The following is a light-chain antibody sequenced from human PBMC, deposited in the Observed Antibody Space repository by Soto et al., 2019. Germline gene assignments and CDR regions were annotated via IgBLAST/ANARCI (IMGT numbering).Light chain of an antibody. CDR3: AAWDDSLSGSYV. J-gene: IGLJ1*01. CDR2: RNN. Sequence: QSVLTQPPSASGTPGQRVTISCSGSSSNIGSNYVYWYQQLPGTAPKVLIYRNNQRPSGVPDRFSGSKSGTSASLAISGLRSEDEADYYCAAWDDSLSGSYVFGKGTKSPS. V-gene: IGLV1-47*01. CDR1: SSNIGSNY.